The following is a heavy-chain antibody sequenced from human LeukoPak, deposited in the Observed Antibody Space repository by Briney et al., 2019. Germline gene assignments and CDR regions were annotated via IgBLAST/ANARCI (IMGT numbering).Heavy chain of an antibody. V-gene: IGHV4-39*01. CDR1: GGSISSSSYY. D-gene: IGHD4-17*01. Sequence: SETLSLTCTVSGGSISSSSYYWGWIRQPPGKGLEWIGSIYYSGSTYYNPSLKSRVTISVDTSKNQFSLKLISVTAADTAVYYCASTRRDYERRDWGQGTLVTVSS. J-gene: IGHJ4*02. CDR3: ASTRRDYERRD. CDR2: IYYSGST.